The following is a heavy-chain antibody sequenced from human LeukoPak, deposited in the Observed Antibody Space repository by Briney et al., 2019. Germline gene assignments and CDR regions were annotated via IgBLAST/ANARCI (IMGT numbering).Heavy chain of an antibody. CDR2: IYHSGST. V-gene: IGHV4-4*02. Sequence: PSETLSLTCAVSGGSISSSNWWSWVRQPPGKGLEWIGEIYHSGSTNYNPSLKSRVTISVDKSKNQFSLKLSSVTAADTAVYYCAREEGVVGATNWFDPWGQGTLVTVSS. CDR1: GGSISSSNW. J-gene: IGHJ5*02. CDR3: AREEGVVGATNWFDP. D-gene: IGHD1-26*01.